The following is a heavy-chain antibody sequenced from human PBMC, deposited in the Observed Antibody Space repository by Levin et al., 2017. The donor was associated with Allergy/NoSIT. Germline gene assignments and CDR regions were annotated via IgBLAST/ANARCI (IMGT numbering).Heavy chain of an antibody. V-gene: IGHV5-10-1*01. Sequence: GESLKISCKGSGYSFTSYWISWVRQMPGKGLEWMGRIDPSDSYTNYSPSFQGHVTISADKSISTAYLQWSSLKASDTAMYYCARHGFQDCSSTSCYEVVGSYYYDYYMDVWGKGTTVTVSS. J-gene: IGHJ6*03. CDR2: IDPSDSYT. CDR3: ARHGFQDCSSTSCYEVVGSYYYDYYMDV. D-gene: IGHD2-2*01. CDR1: GYSFTSYW.